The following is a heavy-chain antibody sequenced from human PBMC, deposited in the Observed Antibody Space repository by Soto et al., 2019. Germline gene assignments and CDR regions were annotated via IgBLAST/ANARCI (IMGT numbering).Heavy chain of an antibody. J-gene: IGHJ6*02. CDR3: AKDLCSGGSCYGDYYYYYGMDV. CDR2: ISGSGGST. V-gene: IGHV3-23*01. CDR1: GFTFSSYA. D-gene: IGHD2-15*01. Sequence: GGSLRLSCAASGFTFSSYAMSWVRQAPGKGLEWVSAISGSGGSTYYADSVKGRFTISRDNSKDTLYLQMNSLRAEDTAVYYCAKDLCSGGSCYGDYYYYYGMDVWGQGTTVTVSS.